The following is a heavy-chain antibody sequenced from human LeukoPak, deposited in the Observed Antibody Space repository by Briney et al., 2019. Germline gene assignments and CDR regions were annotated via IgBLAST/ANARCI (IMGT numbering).Heavy chain of an antibody. CDR1: GYTFTSYY. CDR3: ARDMVPQDYGMDV. D-gene: IGHD3-10*01. V-gene: IGHV1-46*01. Sequence: ASVKVSCKASGYTFTSYYMRWVRQAPGQGLEWMGIINPSGGSTSYAQKFQGRVTMTRDTSTSTVYMELSSLRSEDTAVYYCARDMVPQDYGMDVWGQGTTVTVSS. CDR2: INPSGGST. J-gene: IGHJ6*02.